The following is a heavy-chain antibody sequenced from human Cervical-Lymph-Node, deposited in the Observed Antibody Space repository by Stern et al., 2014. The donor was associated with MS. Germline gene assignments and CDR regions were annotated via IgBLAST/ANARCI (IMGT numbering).Heavy chain of an antibody. Sequence: EMQLVESGGGLVKPWGTLRLSCAASGFTFSSYSMNWVRQAPGTGLEWVAFISSGGRYIYYAASLKGRFTISRDNAKNSLYLQMNSLRAEDTAVYYCARGRGGNYRYYFDYWGQGTLVTVSS. CDR2: ISSGGRYI. CDR1: GFTFSSYS. V-gene: IGHV3-21*01. D-gene: IGHD4-23*01. J-gene: IGHJ4*02. CDR3: ARGRGGNYRYYFDY.